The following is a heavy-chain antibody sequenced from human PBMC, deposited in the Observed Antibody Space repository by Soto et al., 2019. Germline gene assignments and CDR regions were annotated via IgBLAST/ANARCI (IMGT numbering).Heavy chain of an antibody. D-gene: IGHD3-10*01. J-gene: IGHJ2*01. V-gene: IGHV3-74*01. CDR1: GFTFTNYW. CDR2: IHYDGSNT. Sequence: EVQLVESGGRLVQPGGSLTLSCAASGFTFTNYWMHWVRQAPGKGLVWVSRIHYDGSNTRYADSVNGRFTISRDNAKNNLYLHLTSLEVDDTAVYYCARDWYNFALGRARGGHWYFDLGGRGTLVTVSS. CDR3: ARDWYNFALGRARGGHWYFDL.